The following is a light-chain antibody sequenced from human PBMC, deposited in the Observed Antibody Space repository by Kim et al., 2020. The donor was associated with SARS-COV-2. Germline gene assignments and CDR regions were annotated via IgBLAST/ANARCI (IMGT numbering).Light chain of an antibody. CDR1: SSAVGSYNL. CDR2: EVS. Sequence: QSITTSCTGNSSAVGSYNLVSWYQQHPGKAPKLMIYEVSKRPSGVSNRFSGSKSGNTASLTISGLQAEDEADYYCCSYAGSSTPVVFGGGTQLTVL. CDR3: CSYAGSSTPVV. V-gene: IGLV2-23*02. J-gene: IGLJ2*01.